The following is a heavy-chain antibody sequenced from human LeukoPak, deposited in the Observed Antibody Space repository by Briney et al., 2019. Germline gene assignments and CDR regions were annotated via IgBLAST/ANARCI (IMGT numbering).Heavy chain of an antibody. CDR2: INSGGSST. V-gene: IGHV3-74*01. D-gene: IGHD6-13*01. CDR1: GFTFSSYW. J-gene: IGHJ4*01. Sequence: QRGCSLRLSCSASGFTFSSYWMHWVRQAPWKWLLWVSLINSGGSSTSYAYSVKGRFTISRDNSKGTLYLQMNSLRAEDTAVYYCARDRGIACDYWGHGTLVTVYS. CDR3: ARDRGIACDY.